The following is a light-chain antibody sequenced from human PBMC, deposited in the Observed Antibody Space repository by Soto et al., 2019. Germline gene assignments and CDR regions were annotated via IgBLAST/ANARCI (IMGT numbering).Light chain of an antibody. V-gene: IGKV1-5*01. J-gene: IGKJ1*01. Sequence: DIRMTQSPFTLSASVGYRVTITCWASYNINKWVAWYQQKPGKAPNVLIYDAATLESGVPSRFNGSAYGTEFSLTISSLQPDDFATYYCQQYNIHWTFGQGTTGDIK. CDR2: DAA. CDR1: YNINKW. CDR3: QQYNIHWT.